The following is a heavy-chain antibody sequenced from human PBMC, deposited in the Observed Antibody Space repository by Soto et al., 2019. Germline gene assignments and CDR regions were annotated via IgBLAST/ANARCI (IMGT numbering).Heavy chain of an antibody. D-gene: IGHD2-2*01. J-gene: IGHJ6*03. Sequence: GGSLRLSCTASGFTFGDYAMSWFRQAPGKGLEWVGFIRSKAYGGTTEYAASVKGRFTISRDDSKSIAYLQMNSLKTEDTAVYYCTRESTLTCSSTSCYVAYYYYYMDVWGKGTTVTVSS. V-gene: IGHV3-49*03. CDR2: IRSKAYGGTT. CDR1: GFTFGDYA. CDR3: TRESTLTCSSTSCYVAYYYYYMDV.